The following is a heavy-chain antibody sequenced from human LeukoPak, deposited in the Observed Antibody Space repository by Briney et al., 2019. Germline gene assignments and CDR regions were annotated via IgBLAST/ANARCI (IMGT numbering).Heavy chain of an antibody. Sequence: ESGPTLVKPTQTLTLTCTFSGFSLSTSGVGVGWIRQPPGKALEWIALIYWDDDKRYSPSLKSRFTITKDTSKNQVVLTMTNMDPVDTATYYCAHRRAVSGFLEWLFDAFDIWGQGTMVTVSS. J-gene: IGHJ3*02. V-gene: IGHV2-5*02. CDR2: IYWDDDK. CDR3: AHRRAVSGFLEWLFDAFDI. D-gene: IGHD3-3*01. CDR1: GFSLSTSGVG.